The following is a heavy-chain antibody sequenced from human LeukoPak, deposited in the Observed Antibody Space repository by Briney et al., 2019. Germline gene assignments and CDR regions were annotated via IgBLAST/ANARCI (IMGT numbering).Heavy chain of an antibody. CDR2: IRVSDET. CDR1: GFTFSNYA. J-gene: IGHJ4*02. CDR3: AKGTGDMGYYFDY. D-gene: IGHD1-1*01. Sequence: GGSLRLSCAASGFTFSNYAMNWVRQAPGKGLEWVSGIRVSDETYYADSVKGRFTISRANSENTLYLQVSGLRAEDTAVYYCAKGTGDMGYYFDYWGQGTLVTVSS. V-gene: IGHV3-23*01.